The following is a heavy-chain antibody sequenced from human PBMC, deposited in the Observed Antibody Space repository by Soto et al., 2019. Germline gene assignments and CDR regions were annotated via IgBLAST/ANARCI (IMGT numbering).Heavy chain of an antibody. D-gene: IGHD4-4*01. J-gene: IGHJ1*01. CDR3: ARSTVKEYFQH. Sequence: GASVKVSCKASGGTFSSYTISWVRQAPGQGLEWMGRIIPILGIANYAQKFQGRVTITADKSTSTAYMELSSLRSEDTAVYYCARSTVKEYFQHWGQGTLVTVSS. V-gene: IGHV1-69*02. CDR1: GGTFSSYT. CDR2: IIPILGIA.